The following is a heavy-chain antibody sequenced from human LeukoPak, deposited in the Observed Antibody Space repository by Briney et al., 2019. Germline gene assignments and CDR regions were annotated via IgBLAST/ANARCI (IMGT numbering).Heavy chain of an antibody. J-gene: IGHJ4*02. D-gene: IGHD4-11*01. CDR1: GYTFTGYY. CDR3: ASQARHFPQYYFDY. CDR2: INPNSGGT. Sequence: VSVEVSCKASGYTFTGYYMHWVRQAPGQGLKWMGWINPNSGGTNYAQKFQGRVTMTRDTSISTAYMELSRLRSDDTAVYYCASQARHFPQYYFDYWGQGTLVTVSS. V-gene: IGHV1-2*02.